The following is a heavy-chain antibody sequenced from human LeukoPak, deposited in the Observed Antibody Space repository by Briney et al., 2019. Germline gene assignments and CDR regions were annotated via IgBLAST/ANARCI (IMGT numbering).Heavy chain of an antibody. V-gene: IGHV3-11*06. CDR1: GFTFSDYY. Sequence: GGSLRLSCAASGFTFSDYYMSWIRQAPGKGLEWVSYISSSSSHTNYADSVKGRFTISRDNAKSSLYLQMNSLRAEDTAVYYCARDRGYEGVDYWGQGTLVTVSS. J-gene: IGHJ4*02. D-gene: IGHD3-10*01. CDR3: ARDRGYEGVDY. CDR2: ISSSSSHT.